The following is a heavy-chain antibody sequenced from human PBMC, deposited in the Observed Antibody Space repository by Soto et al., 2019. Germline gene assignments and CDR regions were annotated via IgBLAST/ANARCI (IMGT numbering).Heavy chain of an antibody. D-gene: IGHD3-3*01. CDR1: GGSFSGYY. V-gene: IGHV4-34*01. CDR3: ARGEPRFMEWLLLSEYFDP. CDR2: INHSGST. Sequence: PSETLSLTCAFYGGSFSGYYWSLIRQPPGKGLEWIGVINHSGSTNYDPSLKSRVTISIDTSKNQVSLTLSSVTAADTAVYYCARGEPRFMEWLLLSEYFDPWGQGTLVTVSS. J-gene: IGHJ5*02.